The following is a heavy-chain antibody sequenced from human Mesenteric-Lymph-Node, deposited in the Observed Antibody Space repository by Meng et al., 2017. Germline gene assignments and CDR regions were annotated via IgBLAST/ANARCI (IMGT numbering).Heavy chain of an antibody. D-gene: IGHD4-17*01. Sequence: GGSLRLSCAASGFSFNNYAMSWVRQAPGKGLELVSAIRGSSGSTDYADSVKGRFTISRDNSKNTLYLQMNSLRADDTGVYYCAKGHGDYPGNYFDYWGQGTLVTVSS. CDR3: AKGHGDYPGNYFDY. CDR2: IRGSSGST. CDR1: GFSFNNYA. J-gene: IGHJ4*02. V-gene: IGHV3-23*01.